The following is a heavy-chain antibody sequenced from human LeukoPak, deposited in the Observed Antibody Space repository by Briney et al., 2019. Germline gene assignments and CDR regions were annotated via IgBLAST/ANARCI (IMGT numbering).Heavy chain of an antibody. D-gene: IGHD1-26*01. CDR2: ISSSGSTI. Sequence: GGSLRLSCAASGFTFSSYEMNWVRQAPGKGLEWVSYISSSGSTIYYADSVKGRFTISRDNAKNSLYLQMNSLRAEDTAVYYCALEWELPDAFDYWGQGTLVTVSS. V-gene: IGHV3-48*03. CDR3: ALEWELPDAFDY. J-gene: IGHJ4*02. CDR1: GFTFSSYE.